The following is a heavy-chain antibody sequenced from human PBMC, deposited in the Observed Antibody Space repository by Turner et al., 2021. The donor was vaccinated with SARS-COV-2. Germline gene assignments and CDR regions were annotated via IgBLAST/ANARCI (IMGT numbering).Heavy chain of an antibody. CDR2: CDPADVET. CDR1: GYTLTELS. D-gene: IGHD3-3*01. Sequence: QVQLVQSGAEVKKPGASVKVSCKVSGYTLTELSMHWVRQAPGKGLEWMGGCDPADVETSYAQKFQGRVTMTEDTSTDTAYMELSSLRSEDTAVYYCATTNAIFGVVTNYSYYYGMDVWGQGTTVTVSS. J-gene: IGHJ6*02. V-gene: IGHV1-24*01. CDR3: ATTNAIFGVVTNYSYYYGMDV.